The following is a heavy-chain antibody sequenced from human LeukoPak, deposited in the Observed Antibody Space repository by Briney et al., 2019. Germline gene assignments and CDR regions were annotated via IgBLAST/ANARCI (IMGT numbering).Heavy chain of an antibody. V-gene: IGHV1-46*03. J-gene: IGHJ4*02. CDR3: ARLYSNYDYFDY. CDR2: INPSGGST. D-gene: IGHD4-11*01. Sequence: GASVKVSCKASGYTFTSYYIHWVRQAPGQGLEWMGIINPSGGSTSYAQKFQGRVTMTRDTSTSTVYMELSSLRSEDTAVYYCARLYSNYDYFDYWGQGTLVTVSS. CDR1: GYTFTSYY.